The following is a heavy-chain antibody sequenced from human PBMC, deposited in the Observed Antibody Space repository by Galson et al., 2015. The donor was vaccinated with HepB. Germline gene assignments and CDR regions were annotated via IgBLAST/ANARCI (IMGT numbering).Heavy chain of an antibody. V-gene: IGHV1-46*01. Sequence: SVKVSCKASGYTFTSYYMHWVRQAPGQGLEWMGIINPSGGSTSYAQKFQGRVTMTRDTSTSTVYMELSSLRSEDTAVYYCARSWAPTVVTSWPFDYWGQGTLVTVSS. CDR3: ARSWAPTVVTSWPFDY. D-gene: IGHD4-23*01. CDR2: INPSGGST. CDR1: GYTFTSYY. J-gene: IGHJ4*02.